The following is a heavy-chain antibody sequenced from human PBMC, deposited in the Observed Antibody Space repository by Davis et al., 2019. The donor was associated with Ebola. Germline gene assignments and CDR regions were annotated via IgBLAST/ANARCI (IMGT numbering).Heavy chain of an antibody. CDR1: GYTFTSYG. J-gene: IGHJ4*02. CDR3: AREVEGDFDY. CDR2: ISAYNGNT. Sequence: ASVKVSCKASGYTFTSYGISWVRQAPGQGLEWMGWISAYNGNTNYAQKFQGRVTMTRDTSTSTVYMELSSLRSEDTAVYYCAREVEGDFDYWGQGTLVTVSS. D-gene: IGHD2-15*01. V-gene: IGHV1-18*01.